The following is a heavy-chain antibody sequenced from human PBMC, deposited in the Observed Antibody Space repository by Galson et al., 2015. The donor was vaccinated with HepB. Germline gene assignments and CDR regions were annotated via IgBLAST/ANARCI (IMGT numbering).Heavy chain of an antibody. J-gene: IGHJ4*02. CDR3: AKDPYLYSALAGTMAGFDY. Sequence: SLRLSCAASGFNFSNYGMHWVCQAPGKGLEWVAVISYDGSNKYYEDSVKGRFTISRDNSKNTLYLQMYSLRAEDTALYYCAKDPYLYSALAGTMAGFDYWGQGTLVTVSS. CDR1: GFNFSNYG. CDR2: ISYDGSNK. D-gene: IGHD6-19*01. V-gene: IGHV3-30*18.